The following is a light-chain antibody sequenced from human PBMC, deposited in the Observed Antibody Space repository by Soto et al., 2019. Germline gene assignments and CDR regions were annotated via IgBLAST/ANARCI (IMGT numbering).Light chain of an antibody. CDR3: QQYEDLPLT. CDR2: DAS. CDR1: QSIANF. V-gene: IGKV1-33*01. Sequence: DVPMTQSPSSLSASVGDRVTITCKANQSIANFLNWFQHKPGEAPKLLISDASHLELGVPSRFSGSRSGTDFVLDISNLQSEDVATYFCQQYEDLPLTFGGGTKVDI. J-gene: IGKJ4*01.